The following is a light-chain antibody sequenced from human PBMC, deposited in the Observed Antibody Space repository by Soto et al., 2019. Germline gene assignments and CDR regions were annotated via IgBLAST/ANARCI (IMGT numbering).Light chain of an antibody. V-gene: IGKV3-11*01. CDR3: QQRSKWPPYT. CDR1: QSVDNY. Sequence: EIVLTQSPATLSLSPGERATLSCRASQSVDNYLAWYQQKPGQTPRLILYEASIRATGIPVRFSGSGSGTDFTLTISRLEPEDFAVYYCQQRSKWPPYTFGQGTKVEIK. CDR2: EAS. J-gene: IGKJ2*01.